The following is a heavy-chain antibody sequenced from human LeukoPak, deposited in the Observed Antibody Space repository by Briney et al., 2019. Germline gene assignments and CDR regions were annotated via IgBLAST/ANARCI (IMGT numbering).Heavy chain of an antibody. CDR3: AGGKWYGSGLYYYYMDV. V-gene: IGHV4-34*01. D-gene: IGHD3-10*01. J-gene: IGHJ6*03. Sequence: SETLSLTCAVYGGSFSGYYWSWLRQPPGKGLEWIGEINHSGSTNYNPSLKSRVTISVDTSKNQFSLKLSSVTAADTAVYYCAGGKWYGSGLYYYYMDVWGKGTTVTVSS. CDR1: GGSFSGYY. CDR2: INHSGST.